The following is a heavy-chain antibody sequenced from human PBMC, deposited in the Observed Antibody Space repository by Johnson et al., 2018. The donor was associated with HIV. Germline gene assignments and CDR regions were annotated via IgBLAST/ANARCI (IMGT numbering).Heavy chain of an antibody. Sequence: VQLVESGGGVVRPGGSLRLSCAASGFSFDDYGMSWVRQAPGKGLAWVANINRDGSEKYYVDSVKGRFTISRDNSKNTLYLQMNSLRAEDTAVYYCAREGRGRIDAFDIWGQGTMVTVSS. CDR1: GFSFDDYG. CDR2: INRDGSEK. J-gene: IGHJ3*02. V-gene: IGHV3-7*01. CDR3: AREGRGRIDAFDI. D-gene: IGHD3-16*01.